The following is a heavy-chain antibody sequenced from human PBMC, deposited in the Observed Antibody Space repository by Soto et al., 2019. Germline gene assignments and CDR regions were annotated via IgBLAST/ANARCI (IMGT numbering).Heavy chain of an antibody. J-gene: IGHJ4*02. CDR1: GFTFSSYA. D-gene: IGHD2-2*01. V-gene: IGHV3-23*01. CDR3: AKGIGSTSLIFDY. CDR2: ISGSGGST. Sequence: PVGSLRLSCAASGFTFSSYAMSWVRQAPGKGLEWVSAISGSGGSTYYADSVKGRFTISRDNSKNTLYLQMNSLRAEDTAVYYCAKGIGSTSLIFDYWGQGTLVTVSS.